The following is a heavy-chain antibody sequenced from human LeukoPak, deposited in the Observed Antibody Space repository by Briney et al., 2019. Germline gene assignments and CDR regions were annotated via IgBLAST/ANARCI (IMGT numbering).Heavy chain of an antibody. CDR3: ATAVVPAVLDAFDI. V-gene: IGHV1-24*01. J-gene: IGHJ3*02. CDR1: GYTLTELS. D-gene: IGHD2-2*01. CDR2: FDPEDGET. Sequence: GASVKVSCKVSGYTLTELSMHWVRQAPGKGLEWMGGFDPEDGETIYAQKFQGRVTMTEDTSTDTAYMELSSLRSEDTDVYYCATAVVPAVLDAFDIWGQGTMVTVSS.